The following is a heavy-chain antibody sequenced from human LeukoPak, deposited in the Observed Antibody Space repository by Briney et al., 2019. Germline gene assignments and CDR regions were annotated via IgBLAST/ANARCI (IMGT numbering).Heavy chain of an antibody. CDR2: SNHSGST. V-gene: IGHV4-34*01. J-gene: IGHJ4*02. CDR1: GGSFSGYY. D-gene: IGHD3-22*01. CDR3: AGEEVYLYESSGWDRKIDY. Sequence: SETLSLTCAVYGGSFSGYYWSWIRQPPGKGLEWIGESNHSGSTNYNPTLKSRVTISVDTSKNQFSLKLTSLTAADTADYYCAGEEVYLYESSGWDRKIDYWGRGTQVTVSS.